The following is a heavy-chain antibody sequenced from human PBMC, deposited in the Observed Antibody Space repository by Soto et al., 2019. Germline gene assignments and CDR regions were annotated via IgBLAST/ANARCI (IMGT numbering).Heavy chain of an antibody. V-gene: IGHV3-33*01. CDR1: GFTFSSYG. J-gene: IGHJ4*02. Sequence: QVKLVESGGGVVQPGRSLRLSCAASGFTFSSYGMHWVRQAPGKGLEWVAVIWYDGSNKYYADSVKGRFTISRDNSKNTLYLQMNSLRAEDTAVYYCARDLGIDYYGSGDYWGQGTLVTVSS. CDR3: ARDLGIDYYGSGDY. CDR2: IWYDGSNK. D-gene: IGHD3-10*01.